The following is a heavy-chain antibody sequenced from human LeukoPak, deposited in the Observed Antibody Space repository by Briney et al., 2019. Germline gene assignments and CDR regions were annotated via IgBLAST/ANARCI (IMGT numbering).Heavy chain of an antibody. D-gene: IGHD7-27*01. CDR1: GFTFSNAW. V-gene: IGHV3-15*01. Sequence: KTGGSLRLSCAASGFTFSNAWMSWVRQAPGKGLEWVGRIKSKTDGGTTDYAAPVKGRFTISRDDSKNTLYLQMNSLKTEDTAVYYCTSVGLNWGFYYYYYMDVWGKGTTVTVSS. J-gene: IGHJ6*03. CDR3: TSVGLNWGFYYYYYMDV. CDR2: IKSKTDGGTT.